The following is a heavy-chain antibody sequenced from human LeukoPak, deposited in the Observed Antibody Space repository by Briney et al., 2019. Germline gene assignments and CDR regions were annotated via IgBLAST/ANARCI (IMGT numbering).Heavy chain of an antibody. CDR2: IIPIFGTA. Sequence: SVKVSCKASGGTFSSYAVSWVRQAPGQGLEWMGGIIPIFGTANYAQKFQGRVTITADESTSTAYMELSSLRSEDTAVYYCARSEVSAEDYYDSSGYYDVFDYWGQGTLVTVSS. V-gene: IGHV1-69*13. J-gene: IGHJ4*02. CDR1: GGTFSSYA. CDR3: ARSEVSAEDYYDSSGYYDVFDY. D-gene: IGHD3-22*01.